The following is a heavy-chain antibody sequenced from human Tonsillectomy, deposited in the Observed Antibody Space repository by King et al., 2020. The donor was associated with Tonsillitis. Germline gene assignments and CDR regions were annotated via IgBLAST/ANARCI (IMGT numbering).Heavy chain of an antibody. D-gene: IGHD3-3*01. CDR3: ARLSNYDFPS. J-gene: IGHJ5*02. V-gene: IGHV4-59*08. CDR2: IYYSGNT. Sequence: QLQESGPGLVKPSETLSLTCTVFGDSISPYYWSWIRQPPGKGLEWIGYIYYSGNTNYNPSLKSRVTLSVDTSSNQFSLRLSSVTAADTAVYFFARLSNYDFPSWGQGSLVTVSS. CDR1: GDSISPYY.